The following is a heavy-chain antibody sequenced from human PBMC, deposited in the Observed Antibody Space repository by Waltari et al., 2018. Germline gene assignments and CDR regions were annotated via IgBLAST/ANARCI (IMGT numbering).Heavy chain of an antibody. V-gene: IGHV3-7*01. CDR1: GFTFSGSW. J-gene: IGHJ4*02. D-gene: IGHD2-15*01. Sequence: EVKLVESGGGLVQPGGSLRLSCAVSGFTFSGSWSVWVRQAPGRGLEWLANIKQDGSDTYYVDSVRGRFTISRDNAKTSLYLQMTSLRVEDTAVYYCVKGGGSFDSWGQGTLVTVSS. CDR2: IKQDGSDT. CDR3: VKGGGSFDS.